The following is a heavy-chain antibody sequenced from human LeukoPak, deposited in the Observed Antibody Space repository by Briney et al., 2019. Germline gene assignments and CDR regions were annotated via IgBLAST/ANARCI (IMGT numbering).Heavy chain of an antibody. CDR2: ISYDGSNK. CDR3: ARDALSGSYYAYFDY. CDR1: GFTFSSYG. Sequence: GGSLRLSCAASGFTFSSYGMHWVRQAPGKGLEWVAVISYDGSNKYYADSVKGRFTISRDNSKNTLYLQMNSLRAEDTAVYYCARDALSGSYYAYFDYWGQGTLVTVSS. V-gene: IGHV3-30*03. J-gene: IGHJ4*02. D-gene: IGHD1-26*01.